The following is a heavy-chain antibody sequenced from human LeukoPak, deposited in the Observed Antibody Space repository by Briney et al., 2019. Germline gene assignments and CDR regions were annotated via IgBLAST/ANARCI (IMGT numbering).Heavy chain of an antibody. CDR2: IIPIFGTA. CDR1: GGTFSSYA. V-gene: IGHV1-69*01. CDR3: ARGVFGDYLGPWGY. D-gene: IGHD4-17*01. J-gene: IGHJ4*02. Sequence: SVKVSCKASGGTFSSYAISWVRQAPGQGLEWMGGIIPIFGTANYAQKFQGRVTITADESTSTAYMELRSLRSDDTAVYYCARGVFGDYLGPWGYWGQGTLVTVSS.